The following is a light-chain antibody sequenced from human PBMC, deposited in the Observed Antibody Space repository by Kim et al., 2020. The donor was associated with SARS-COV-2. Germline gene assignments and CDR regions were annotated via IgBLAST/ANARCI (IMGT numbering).Light chain of an antibody. V-gene: IGLV1-40*01. CDR2: DNT. Sequence: QRVTIPCTGSSSNIGAGYDVHWYQQLPGTAPKLLIYDNTNRPSGVPDRFSGSKSGTSASLAITGLQAEDEADYYCQSYDSSLRAWVFGGGTQLTVL. J-gene: IGLJ3*02. CDR3: QSYDSSLRAWV. CDR1: SSNIGAGYD.